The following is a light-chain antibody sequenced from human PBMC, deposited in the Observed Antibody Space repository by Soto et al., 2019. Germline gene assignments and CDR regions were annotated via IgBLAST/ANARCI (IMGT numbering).Light chain of an antibody. CDR1: ESSSSF. Sequence: DIQMTQSPPSLSASVGDRVTITCRASESSSSFLNWYQQKPGKAPKLLIFAASILRSGVPSRFSSSGSGTDFSLTISSLQPEDFATYYCQQTYSTPKTFGQGTKVEIK. CDR2: AAS. V-gene: IGKV1-39*01. J-gene: IGKJ1*01. CDR3: QQTYSTPKT.